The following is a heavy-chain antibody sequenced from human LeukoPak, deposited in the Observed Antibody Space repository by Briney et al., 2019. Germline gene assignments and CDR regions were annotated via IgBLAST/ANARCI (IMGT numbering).Heavy chain of an antibody. CDR1: GFTFDDYG. Sequence: GGSLRLSCAASGFTFDDYGMNWVRQAPGKGLEWVSYISSSGSTIYYADSVKGRFTISRDNAKNSLYLQMNSLRAEDTAVYYCARGSLWSQKFDAFDIWGQGTMVTVSS. J-gene: IGHJ3*02. CDR2: ISSSGSTI. D-gene: IGHD5-18*01. V-gene: IGHV3-48*03. CDR3: ARGSLWSQKFDAFDI.